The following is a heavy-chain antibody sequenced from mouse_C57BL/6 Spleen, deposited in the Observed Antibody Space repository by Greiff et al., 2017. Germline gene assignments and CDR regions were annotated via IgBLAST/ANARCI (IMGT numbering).Heavy chain of an antibody. CDR2: IYPGSGNT. CDR3: ARDDYYGSSYSYAMDY. CDR1: GYSFTSYY. V-gene: IGHV1-66*01. J-gene: IGHJ4*01. Sequence: QVQLQQSGPELVKPGASVKISCKASGYSFTSYYIHWVKQRPGQGLEWIGWIYPGSGNTKSTEKFKGKATLTADTSSSTAYMQLSSLTSEDSAVYYCARDDYYGSSYSYAMDYWGQGTSHRLL. D-gene: IGHD1-1*01.